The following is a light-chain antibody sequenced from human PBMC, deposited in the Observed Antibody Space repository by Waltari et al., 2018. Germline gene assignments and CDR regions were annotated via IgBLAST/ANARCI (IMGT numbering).Light chain of an antibody. CDR3: SSYTSSSPYV. CDR1: SSDVGDYNY. Sequence: QSALTQPASVSGSPGQSITISCTGTSSDVGDYNYVSWYQQHPGKAPKLMIFDVSNRPSGVSSRSSCSKSGNTASLTISGLQAEDEADYYCSSYTSSSPYVFGTGTKVTVL. V-gene: IGLV2-14*03. J-gene: IGLJ1*01. CDR2: DVS.